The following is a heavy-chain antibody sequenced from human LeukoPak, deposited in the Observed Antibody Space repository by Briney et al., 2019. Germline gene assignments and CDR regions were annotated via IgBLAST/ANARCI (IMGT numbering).Heavy chain of an antibody. CDR1: GGSLSGYY. Sequence: SETLSLTCAVYGGSLSGYYWSWIRQPPGKGLEWIGEINHSGSTNYNPSLKSRVTISVGTSKNQFSLKLSSVTAADTAVYYCARHPRRLRYFDWFVHDWFDPWGQGTLVTVSS. J-gene: IGHJ5*02. V-gene: IGHV4-34*01. CDR2: INHSGST. CDR3: ARHPRRLRYFDWFVHDWFDP. D-gene: IGHD3-9*01.